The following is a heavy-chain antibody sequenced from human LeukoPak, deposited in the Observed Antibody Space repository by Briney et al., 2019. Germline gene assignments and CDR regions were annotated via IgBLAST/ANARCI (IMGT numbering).Heavy chain of an antibody. CDR1: GDSISNNNAA. Sequence: SQTLSLTCAISGDSISNNNAAWNWITQSPSRGLEWVGRTYYRSKWYNDYAVSVKSRITINPDTSKNQFSLQLNSVTPEDTAVYYCARDGPQYYFDYWGQGTLVTVSS. CDR2: TYYRSKWYN. CDR3: ARDGPQYYFDY. J-gene: IGHJ4*02. D-gene: IGHD4-11*01. V-gene: IGHV6-1*01.